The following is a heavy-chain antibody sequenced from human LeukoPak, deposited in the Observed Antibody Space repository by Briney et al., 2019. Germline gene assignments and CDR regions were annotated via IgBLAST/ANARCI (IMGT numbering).Heavy chain of an antibody. CDR3: ATSNDAKIAPFDH. J-gene: IGHJ4*02. CDR2: INTKGET. V-gene: IGHV4-4*09. D-gene: IGHD2-21*01. Sequence: SETLSLTCTVSGVSMSAYQWSWVRQSPEKGLEWIGCINTKGETSYNPSLKSRVTTSVDTSKSQFSLRLTSVSAADTAVYHCATSNDAKIAPFDHWGQGAPVTVSS. CDR1: GVSMSAYQ.